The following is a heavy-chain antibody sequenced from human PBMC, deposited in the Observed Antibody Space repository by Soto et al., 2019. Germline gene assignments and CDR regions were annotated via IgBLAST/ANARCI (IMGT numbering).Heavy chain of an antibody. D-gene: IGHD3-22*01. V-gene: IGHV5-51*01. J-gene: IGHJ4*02. CDR2: IYPGDSNT. Sequence: GESLKISCKGSGYNFINYWIGWVRQMPGKGLEWMGIIYPGDSNTRYSPSFQGQVTISADKSISTAYLQWSSLKASDTAMYYCARHSLYYDTSGYPGYWGQGALVTVSS. CDR3: ARHSLYYDTSGYPGY. CDR1: GYNFINYW.